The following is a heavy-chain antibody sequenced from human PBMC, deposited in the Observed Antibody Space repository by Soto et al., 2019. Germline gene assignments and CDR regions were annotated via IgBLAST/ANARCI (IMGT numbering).Heavy chain of an antibody. CDR1: GYTFTSYA. D-gene: IGHD3-9*01. CDR3: ARGLYDILTGYRTYNWFNP. CDR2: INAGNGNT. J-gene: IGHJ5*02. V-gene: IGHV1-3*01. Sequence: QVQLVQSGAEVKKPGASVKVSCKASGYTFTSYAMHWVRQAPGQRLEWMGWINAGNGNTKYSQKFQGRATITRDTSASTAYMELSSLRSEDTAVYYCARGLYDILTGYRTYNWFNPWGQGTLVTVSS.